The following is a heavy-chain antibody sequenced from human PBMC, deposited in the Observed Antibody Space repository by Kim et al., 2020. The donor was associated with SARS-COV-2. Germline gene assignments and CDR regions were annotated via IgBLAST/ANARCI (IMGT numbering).Heavy chain of an antibody. CDR1: GFTFSSYA. CDR3: AKDEFEGVWAGVEQLGPVFDY. CDR2: ISGSGGST. Sequence: GGSLRLSCAASGFTFSSYAMSWVRQAPGKGLEWVSAISGSGGSTYYADSVKGRFTISRDNSKNTLYLQMNSLRAEDTAVYYCAKDEFEGVWAGVEQLGPVFDYWGQGTLVTVSS. V-gene: IGHV3-23*01. J-gene: IGHJ4*02. D-gene: IGHD6-13*01.